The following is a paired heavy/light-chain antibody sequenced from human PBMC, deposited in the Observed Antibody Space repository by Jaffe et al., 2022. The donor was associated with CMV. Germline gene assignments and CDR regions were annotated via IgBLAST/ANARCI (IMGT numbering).Light chain of an antibody. J-gene: IGKJ1*01. Sequence: EIVMTQSPATLSVSPGERATLSCRASQSVSTHLAWHQQKPGQAPRLLIYATFTRATGVPARFSGSGSGTEFTLTIDSLQSEDFAVYYCQQYYSWPRTFGQGTKVEIK. CDR2: ATF. CDR3: QQYYSWPRT. V-gene: IGKV3-15*01. CDR1: QSVSTH.
Heavy chain of an antibody. CDR3: AATTVAGLSAY. CDR2: INPHNGNT. Sequence: QVQLLQSGGEVKKPGASVKVSCKASSNTFPNYGINWVRQAPGQGLEWMAWINPHNGNTNYEQKFQGRVTLTTDSSTGTAYMELTSLMSDDTAVYYCAATTVAGLSAYWGPGTLVTVSS. D-gene: IGHD2-21*01. J-gene: IGHJ4*02. V-gene: IGHV1-18*01. CDR1: SNTFPNYG.